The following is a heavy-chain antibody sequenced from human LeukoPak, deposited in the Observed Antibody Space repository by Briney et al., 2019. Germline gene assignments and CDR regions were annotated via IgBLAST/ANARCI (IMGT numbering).Heavy chain of an antibody. CDR2: IYYSGST. CDR3: ARPYYGSGSYYTD. D-gene: IGHD3-10*01. Sequence: PSETLSLTCTVSGGSISSYYWSWIRQPPGKGLEWIGYIYYSGSTNYNPSLKSRVTISVDTSKNQFSLKLSSVTAADTAVYYCARPYYGSGSYYTDWGQGTLSPSPQ. J-gene: IGHJ4*02. V-gene: IGHV4-59*08. CDR1: GGSISSYY.